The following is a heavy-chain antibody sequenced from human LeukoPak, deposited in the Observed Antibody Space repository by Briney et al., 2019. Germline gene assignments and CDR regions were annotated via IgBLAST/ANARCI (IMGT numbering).Heavy chain of an antibody. D-gene: IGHD3-22*01. Sequence: GASVKVSCKASGYTFTYYYMHWVQQAPGKGLEWMGRVDPEDGETIYAEKFQGRVTITADTSTDTAYMELSSLRSEDTAVYYCATYYYDSSGYYAFDIWGQGTMVTVSS. V-gene: IGHV1-69-2*01. CDR3: ATYYYDSSGYYAFDI. CDR2: VDPEDGET. CDR1: GYTFTYYY. J-gene: IGHJ3*02.